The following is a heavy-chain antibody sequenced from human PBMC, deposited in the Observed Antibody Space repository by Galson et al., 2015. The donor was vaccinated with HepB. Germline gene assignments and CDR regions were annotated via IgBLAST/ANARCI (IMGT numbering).Heavy chain of an antibody. CDR2: ISNSGSNI. V-gene: IGHV3-48*01. CDR3: AFDKWYCSGSTCFHYYYGMDV. CDR1: GFTFSSYG. D-gene: IGHD2-2*01. Sequence: SLRLSCAASGFTFSSYGMNWVRQAPGKGLEWVSYISNSGSNIYYADSVKGRFTISRDNALFLQMNSLRGEDTAVYYCAFDKWYCSGSTCFHYYYGMDVWGPGTAVTVSS. J-gene: IGHJ6*02.